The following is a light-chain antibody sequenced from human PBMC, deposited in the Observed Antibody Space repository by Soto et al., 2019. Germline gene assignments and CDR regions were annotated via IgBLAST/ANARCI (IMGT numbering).Light chain of an antibody. CDR2: AAS. J-gene: IGKJ2*01. CDR3: QKYNSAPHT. Sequence: DIQMTQSPSSLSASVGDRVTITCRASQGISIYLAWYQQKPGQVPKLLIYAASTLQSGVPSRFSGSGSGTDFTLTISSLQPEDVATYYCQKYNSAPHTVGQGTKLEIK. CDR1: QGISIY. V-gene: IGKV1-27*01.